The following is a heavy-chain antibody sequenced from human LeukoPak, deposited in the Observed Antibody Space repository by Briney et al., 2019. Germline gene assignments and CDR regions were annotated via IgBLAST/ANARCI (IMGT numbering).Heavy chain of an antibody. J-gene: IGHJ4*02. CDR2: ISGDGTTI. CDR1: GFTFSSNW. V-gene: IGHV3-74*01. CDR3: TRWLQSLEH. Sequence: GGSLRLSCTASGFTFSSNWMNWVRQAPGEGLVWVSRISGDGTTITYADSVKGRFTISRDNAKNTLYLQMNSLRAEDTAVYYCTRWLQSLEHWGQGTLVSVSS. D-gene: IGHD5-24*01.